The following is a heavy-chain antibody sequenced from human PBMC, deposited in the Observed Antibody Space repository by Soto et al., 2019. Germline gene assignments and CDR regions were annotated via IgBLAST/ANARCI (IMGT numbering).Heavy chain of an antibody. Sequence: SETLSLTCTVSGDSISTYDYYWSWFRQPPGEGLQWIGYIYYSGTTYDNTSLKSRVTLSMDTSKNQLSLKLSSVTAADTAVNYCARLAPTEGFDSWGQGTLVTVSS. CDR2: IYYSGTT. V-gene: IGHV4-30-4*01. CDR3: ARLAPTEGFDS. J-gene: IGHJ4*02. CDR1: GDSISTYDYY.